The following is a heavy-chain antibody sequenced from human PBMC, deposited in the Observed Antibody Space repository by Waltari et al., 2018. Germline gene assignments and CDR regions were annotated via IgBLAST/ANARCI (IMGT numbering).Heavy chain of an antibody. V-gene: IGHV4-34*02. D-gene: IGHD4-17*01. CDR1: GGSFSGYY. CDR3: VRLEDCNGPGGHGYYGEPFALHV. Sequence: QVQLQQWGAGLLQSSETLSLTCPVYGGSFSGYYWGWVRQPPGKGLEWNGEVNHAGYPHHNPSRWYDVTIAADKSKGQFSQKRNSGTGADTAEYCCVRLEDCNGPGGHGYYGEPFALHVWGQGTTVTVSS. CDR2: VNHAGYP. J-gene: IGHJ6*02.